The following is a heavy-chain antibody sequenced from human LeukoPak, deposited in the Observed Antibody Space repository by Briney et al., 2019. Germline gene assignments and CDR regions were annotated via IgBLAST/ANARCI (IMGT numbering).Heavy chain of an antibody. J-gene: IGHJ6*02. CDR3: AKDSGVSVVYGMDV. Sequence: GGSLRLSCAASGFTFSSYAMSWVRQAPGKGLEWVSAISGIGGSTYYADSVKGRFTISRDNSKNTLYLQMNSLRAEDTAVYYCAKDSGVSVVYGMDVWGQGTTVTVSS. CDR1: GFTFSSYA. CDR2: ISGIGGST. D-gene: IGHD3-10*01. V-gene: IGHV3-23*01.